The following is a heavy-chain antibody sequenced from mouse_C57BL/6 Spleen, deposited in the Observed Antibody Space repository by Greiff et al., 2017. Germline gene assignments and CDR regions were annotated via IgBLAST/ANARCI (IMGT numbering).Heavy chain of an antibody. CDR3: ARSRYSNYQYYFDY. J-gene: IGHJ2*01. V-gene: IGHV1-58*01. CDR1: GYTFTSYG. CDR2: IYIGNGYT. Sequence: EVQVVESGAELVRPGSSVKMSCKTSGYTFTSYGINWVKQRPGQGLEWIGYIYIGNGYTEYNEKFKGKATLTSDTSSSTAYMQLSSLTSEDSAIYFCARSRYSNYQYYFDYWGQGTTLTVSS. D-gene: IGHD2-5*01.